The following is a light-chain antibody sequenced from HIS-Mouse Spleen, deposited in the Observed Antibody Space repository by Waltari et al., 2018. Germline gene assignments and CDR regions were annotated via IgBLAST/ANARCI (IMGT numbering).Light chain of an antibody. CDR1: ALTKKY. CDR2: EDS. CDR3: YSTDSSGNHRV. Sequence: SYELTQPPSVLVSPGQTARITCYGDALTKKYAYWYQQKSGQAPVLVIYEDSKRPSGIPERFSGSSSGTMATLTISGAQVEDEADYYCYSTDSSGNHRVFGGGTKLTVL. J-gene: IGLJ2*01. V-gene: IGLV3-10*01.